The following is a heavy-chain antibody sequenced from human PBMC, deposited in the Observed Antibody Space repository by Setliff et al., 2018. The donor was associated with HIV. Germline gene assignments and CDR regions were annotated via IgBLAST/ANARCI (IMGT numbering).Heavy chain of an antibody. CDR1: GGSFSGYY. CDR2: INHSGST. V-gene: IGHV4-34*01. J-gene: IGHJ3*02. D-gene: IGHD5-18*01. Sequence: SETLSLTCAVYGGSFSGYYWSWIRQPPGKGLEWIGEINHSGSTNYNPSLKSRLTISVDTSKNQFSLKLRSVTAADTAFYYCARGVTHPPPFGAFDIWGLGTLVTVSS. CDR3: ARGVTHPPPFGAFDI.